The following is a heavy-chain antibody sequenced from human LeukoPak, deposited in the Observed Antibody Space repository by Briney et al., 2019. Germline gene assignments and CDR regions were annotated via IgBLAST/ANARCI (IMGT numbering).Heavy chain of an antibody. D-gene: IGHD2-15*01. CDR2: INHSGST. J-gene: IGHJ4*02. V-gene: IGHV4-34*01. Sequence: KSSETLSLTCAVYGGSFSGYYWSWIRQPPGKGLEWIGEINHSGSTNYNPSLKSRVTISVDTSKNQFSLKLSSVTAADTAVYYRARVGGPVDYWGQGTLVTVSS. CDR1: GGSFSGYY. CDR3: ARVGGPVDY.